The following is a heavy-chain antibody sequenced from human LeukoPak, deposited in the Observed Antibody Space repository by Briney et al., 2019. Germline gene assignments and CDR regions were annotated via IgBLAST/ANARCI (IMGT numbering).Heavy chain of an antibody. Sequence: PSETLSLTCTVSGGSISSSSYLWGWIRQPPGKGLEWIGNIYYSGSTYYNPSLKSRVTISLDTSKNQFSLKLSSVTAADTAVYYCARAPRISSGYYYGDYWGQGTLVTVSS. CDR1: GGSISSSSYL. CDR3: ARAPRISSGYYYGDY. J-gene: IGHJ4*02. CDR2: IYYSGST. V-gene: IGHV4-39*07. D-gene: IGHD3-22*01.